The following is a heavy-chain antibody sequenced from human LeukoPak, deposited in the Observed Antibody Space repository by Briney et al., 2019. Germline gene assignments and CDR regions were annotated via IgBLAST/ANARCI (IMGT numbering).Heavy chain of an antibody. CDR3: VKVGYCSSTSCYAYFDY. CDR2: ISSNGGST. V-gene: IGHV3-64D*06. CDR1: GFTFSSCA. D-gene: IGHD2-2*01. Sequence: GGSLRLSCSASGFTFSSCAMHWVRQAPGKGLEYVSAISSNGGSTYYADSVKGRFTISRDNSKNTLYLQMSSLRAEDTAVYYCVKVGYCSSTSCYAYFDYWGQGTLVTVSS. J-gene: IGHJ4*02.